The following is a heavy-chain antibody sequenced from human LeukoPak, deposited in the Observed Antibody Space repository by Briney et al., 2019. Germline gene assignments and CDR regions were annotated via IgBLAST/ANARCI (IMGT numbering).Heavy chain of an antibody. CDR2: ISGNGFST. CDR3: AKVLVMATHYYYHGLDV. V-gene: IGHV3-23*01. Sequence: GGSLRLSCAASGFTFSGYAMTWVRQAPGKGLEWVSAISGNGFSTYYADSVKGRFTISRDNSKNMLYLQMNSLRAEDTAVYYCAKVLVMATHYYYHGLDVWGPGTTVAVPS. CDR1: GFTFSGYA. J-gene: IGHJ6*02. D-gene: IGHD5-12*01.